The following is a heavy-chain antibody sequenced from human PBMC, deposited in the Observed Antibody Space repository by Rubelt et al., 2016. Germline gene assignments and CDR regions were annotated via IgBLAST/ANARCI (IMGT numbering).Heavy chain of an antibody. D-gene: IGHD1-26*01. Sequence: QVQLQQWGAGLLKPSETLSLTCAVYGGSFSGYYWSWIRQPPWKGLEWIGEINHSGGISYNPSLRGLFTRSVDTSKNQISLKVRSVTAADTAVYYCARGWVGSYQFYYYYGMDVWARGTTVTVSS. V-gene: IGHV4-34*02. CDR3: ARGWVGSYQFYYYYGMDV. CDR2: INHSGGI. CDR1: GGSFSGYY. J-gene: IGHJ6*02.